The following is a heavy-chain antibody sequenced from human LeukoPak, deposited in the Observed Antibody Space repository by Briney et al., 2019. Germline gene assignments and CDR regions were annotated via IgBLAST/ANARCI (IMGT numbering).Heavy chain of an antibody. CDR3: AGGIGYDSSGYYSPDAFDI. Sequence: PSETLSLTCAVSGGSISSSNWWSWVRQPPGKGLEWIGEIYHSGSTNYNPSLKSRVTISVDKSKNQFSLKLSSVTAADTAVYYCAGGIGYDSSGYYSPDAFDIWGQGTMVTVFS. D-gene: IGHD3-22*01. CDR1: GGSISSSNW. J-gene: IGHJ3*02. V-gene: IGHV4-4*02. CDR2: IYHSGST.